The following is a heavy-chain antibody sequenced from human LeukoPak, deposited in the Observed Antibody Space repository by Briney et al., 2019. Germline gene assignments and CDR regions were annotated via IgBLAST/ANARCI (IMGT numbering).Heavy chain of an antibody. J-gene: IGHJ4*02. V-gene: IGHV4-34*01. D-gene: IGHD6-13*01. CDR1: GGSFSGYY. CDR3: ARVAYSSSWHYFDY. Sequence: SETLSLTCAVYGGSFSGYYWSWIRQPPGKGLEWIGEINHSGSTNYNPSLKSRVTISVDTSKNQFSLKLSSVTAADTAVYYCARVAYSSSWHYFDYWGQGTLVTVSS. CDR2: INHSGST.